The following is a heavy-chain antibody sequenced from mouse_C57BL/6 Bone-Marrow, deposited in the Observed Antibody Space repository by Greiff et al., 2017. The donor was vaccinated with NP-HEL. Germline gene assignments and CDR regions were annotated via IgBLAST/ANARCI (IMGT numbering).Heavy chain of an antibody. V-gene: IGHV1-76*01. D-gene: IGHD2-5*01. CDR2: IYPGSGNT. CDR1: GYTFTDYY. J-gene: IGHJ4*01. Sequence: QVQLKQSGAELVRPGASVKLSCKASGYTFTDYYINWVKQRPGQGLEWIARIYPGSGNTYYNEKFKGKATLTAEKSSSTAYMQLSSLTSEDSAVYFCARSYSNPYYYAMDYWGQGTSVTVSS. CDR3: ARSYSNPYYYAMDY.